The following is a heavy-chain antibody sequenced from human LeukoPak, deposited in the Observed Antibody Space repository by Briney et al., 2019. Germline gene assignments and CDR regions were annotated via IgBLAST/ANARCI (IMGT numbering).Heavy chain of an antibody. J-gene: IGHJ5*02. CDR3: ARGDSSGYYHINWFDP. D-gene: IGHD3-22*01. V-gene: IGHV1-69*06. CDR2: IIPIFGTA. CDR1: GGTFSSYA. Sequence: ASVKVSCKASGGTFSSYAISWVRQAPGQGLEWMGGIIPIFGTANYAQKFQGRVTITADKSTSTAYMELSSLRSEDTAVYYCARGDSSGYYHINWFDPGAREPWSPSPQ.